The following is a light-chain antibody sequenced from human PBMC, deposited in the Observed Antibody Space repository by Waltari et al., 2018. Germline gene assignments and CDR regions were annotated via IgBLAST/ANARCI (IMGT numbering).Light chain of an antibody. CDR3: QQYGSSILYT. J-gene: IGKJ2*01. V-gene: IGKV3-20*01. Sequence: VLTQSPGTLSLSPGETATLSCRASQRLTKFYLAWYQQKPGPAPRLLIYGASSRAAGIPERFSGSGSGTDFTLTISRLEPEDCAMYYCQQYGSSILYTFGQGTKLEIK. CDR1: QRLTKFY. CDR2: GAS.